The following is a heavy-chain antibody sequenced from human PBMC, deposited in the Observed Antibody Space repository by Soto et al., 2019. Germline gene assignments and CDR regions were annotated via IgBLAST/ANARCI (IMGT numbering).Heavy chain of an antibody. CDR3: AGYSSSWYGAY. D-gene: IGHD6-13*01. J-gene: IGHJ4*02. Sequence: EVQLVESGGGLVKPGGSLRLSCAASGFTFSSYSMNWVRRAPGKGLEWVSSISSSSSYIYYADSVKGQFTISRDNAKNALYLQMNSLRAEDTAVYYCAGYSSSWYGAYWGQGTLVTVSS. CDR2: ISSSSSYI. V-gene: IGHV3-21*01. CDR1: GFTFSSYS.